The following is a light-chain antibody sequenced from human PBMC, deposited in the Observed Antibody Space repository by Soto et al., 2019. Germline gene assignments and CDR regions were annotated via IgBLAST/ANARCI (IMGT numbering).Light chain of an antibody. V-gene: IGLV2-14*03. CDR2: DVS. CDR1: SSDXGGYDY. Sequence: QSVLTQPASVSGSPGQSIXIXXTGTSSDXGGYDYVSWYQQHPGKAPKLMIYDVSNRPSGVSNRFSGSKSGNTASLTISGLQAEDEADYYCSSYTSSNTLVVFGGGTKLTVL. J-gene: IGLJ2*01. CDR3: SSYTSSNTLVV.